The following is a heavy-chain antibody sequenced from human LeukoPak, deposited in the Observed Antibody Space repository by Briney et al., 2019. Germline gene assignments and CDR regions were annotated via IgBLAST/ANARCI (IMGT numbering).Heavy chain of an antibody. J-gene: IGHJ4*02. V-gene: IGHV3-23*01. D-gene: IGHD5-12*01. CDR1: GFTFSSDA. Sequence: GGSLRLSCAASGFTFSSDAMSWVRQTPGKGLEWVSPISGSGGRTYYADSVKSRFTISRDNSKKTLYLQTPRMREEDTGVYYCAKDRVGGYDYFVCWGEGILVTLSS. CDR2: ISGSGGRT. CDR3: AKDRVGGYDYFVC.